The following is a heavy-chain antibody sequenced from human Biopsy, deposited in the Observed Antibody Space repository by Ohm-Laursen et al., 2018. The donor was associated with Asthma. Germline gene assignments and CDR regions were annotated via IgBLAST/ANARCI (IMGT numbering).Heavy chain of an antibody. CDR3: AKEVFPGWELRRGPDS. D-gene: IGHD1-26*01. J-gene: IGHJ4*02. CDR1: GFSFSNYG. CDR2: ISFDGTNR. V-gene: IGHV3-30*18. Sequence: SLRLSCAASGFSFSNYGMHWVRQAPGKGLDWVAVISFDGTNRNYTDSVKGRFTISRDNTRNTMHLEMNSLRAEDTAVYFCAKEVFPGWELRRGPDSWGQGTLVTVSS.